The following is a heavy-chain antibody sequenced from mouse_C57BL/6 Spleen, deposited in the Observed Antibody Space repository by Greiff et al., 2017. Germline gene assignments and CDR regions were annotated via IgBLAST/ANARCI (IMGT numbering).Heavy chain of an antibody. J-gene: IGHJ4*01. CDR1: GYTFTSYW. CDR3: ARFELTGDAMDY. D-gene: IGHD4-1*01. CDR2: IHPNSGST. Sequence: VQLQQPGAELVKPGASVKLSCKASGYTFTSYWIHWVKQRPGQGLEWIGMIHPNSGSTNYNEKFKSKATLTVDKSSSTAYMQLSSLTSEDSAVYYCARFELTGDAMDYWGQGTSVTVSS. V-gene: IGHV1-64*01.